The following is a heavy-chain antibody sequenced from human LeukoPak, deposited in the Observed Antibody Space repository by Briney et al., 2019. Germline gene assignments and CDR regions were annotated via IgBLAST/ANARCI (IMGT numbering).Heavy chain of an antibody. D-gene: IGHD3-9*01. Sequence: GGSLRLSCVASGLTFSNAWMNWVRQAPGKGLEWLAIIKQDGTEKHYKGSVEGRFTISRDNAKNSLHLQMNSLRAEDTAVYYCAGGSGYLITSWGQGTLVTVSS. CDR1: GLTFSNAW. J-gene: IGHJ5*02. CDR3: AGGSGYLITS. V-gene: IGHV3-7*01. CDR2: IKQDGTEK.